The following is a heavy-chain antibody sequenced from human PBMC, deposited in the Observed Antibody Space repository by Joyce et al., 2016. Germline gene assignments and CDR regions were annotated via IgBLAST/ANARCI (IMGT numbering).Heavy chain of an antibody. CDR2: ISGEGAGK. CDR3: AREPPGRSYCGADCYFDY. D-gene: IGHD2-21*01. V-gene: IGHV3-30-3*01. CDR1: GFPFRHYA. Sequence: GFPFRHYAIHWVRLARGKGLEYLAVISGEGAGKYYPDSVKGHLTISRDNSKNTVYLQMNSLRPEHTAMYYCAREPPGRSYCGADCYFDYWGQGTLVTVSS. J-gene: IGHJ4*02.